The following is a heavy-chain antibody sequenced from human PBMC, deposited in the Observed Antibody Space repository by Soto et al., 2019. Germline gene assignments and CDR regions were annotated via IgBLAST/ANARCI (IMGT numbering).Heavy chain of an antibody. CDR1: GFPFSNAW. CDR2: IKSKTDGGTI. CDR3: TYSASDY. Sequence: GGSLKLTCVDSGFPFSNAWMTWVRQAPGKGLEWVGRIKSKTDGGTIDYAAPVKGRFTISRDDSENTVYLQMNSLKTEDTAVYYCTYSASDYWGQGTLVTVSS. J-gene: IGHJ4*02. D-gene: IGHD1-26*01. V-gene: IGHV3-15*01.